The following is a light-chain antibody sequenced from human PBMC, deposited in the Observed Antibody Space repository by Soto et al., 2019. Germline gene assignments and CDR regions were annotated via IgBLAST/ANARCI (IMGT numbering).Light chain of an antibody. CDR1: QSPRNN. J-gene: IGKJ1*01. CDR3: QQYESYSPWT. Sequence: EIVMTQSPATLSVSPGDRATLSCRASQSPRNNLAWFQQKPGQAPRLLLYGASTRATGIPARFSGSGSGTEFTLTISSLQSEDFAVYFCQQYESYSPWTFGQGTRVEIK. CDR2: GAS. V-gene: IGKV3-15*01.